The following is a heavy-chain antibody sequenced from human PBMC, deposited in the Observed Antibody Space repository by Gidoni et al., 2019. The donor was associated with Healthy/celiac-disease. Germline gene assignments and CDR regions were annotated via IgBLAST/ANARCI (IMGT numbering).Heavy chain of an antibody. CDR2: TRNKANSYTT. J-gene: IGHJ2*01. CDR1: GFTFSDHY. V-gene: IGHV3-72*01. CDR3: ARERDSIVGATGGYWYFDL. D-gene: IGHD1-26*01. Sequence: EVQLVESGGGLVQPGGSLRLSCAASGFTFSDHYMDWVRQAPGKGLEWVGRTRNKANSYTTEYAASVKGRFTISRDDSKNSLYLQMNSLKTEDTAVYYCARERDSIVGATGGYWYFDLWGRGTLVTVSS.